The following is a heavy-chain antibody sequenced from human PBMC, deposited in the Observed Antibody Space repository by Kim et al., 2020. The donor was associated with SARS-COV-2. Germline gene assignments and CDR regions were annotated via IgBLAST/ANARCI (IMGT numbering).Heavy chain of an antibody. J-gene: IGHJ6*02. V-gene: IGHV3-23*01. Sequence: SVRGRFTIARDKSKNTLYLQINSLTAEDTAVYYCAKFDGGSPFYFGLDVWGQGTTVTVSS. CDR3: AKFDGGSPFYFGLDV. D-gene: IGHD2-15*01.